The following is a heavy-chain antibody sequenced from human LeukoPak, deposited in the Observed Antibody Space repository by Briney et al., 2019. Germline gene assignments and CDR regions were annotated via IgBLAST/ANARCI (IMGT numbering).Heavy chain of an antibody. J-gene: IGHJ4*02. CDR1: GYTFTAYY. V-gene: IGHV1-2*02. Sequence: ASVKVSCKASGYTFTAYYMHWVRQAPGQGLEWMGWINPKSGGTNYAQKFQGRVTMTRDTSISTAYMELSRLRSDDTAVYYCARGHGGGWYAYWGQGTLVTVSS. D-gene: IGHD6-19*01. CDR3: ARGHGGGWYAY. CDR2: INPKSGGT.